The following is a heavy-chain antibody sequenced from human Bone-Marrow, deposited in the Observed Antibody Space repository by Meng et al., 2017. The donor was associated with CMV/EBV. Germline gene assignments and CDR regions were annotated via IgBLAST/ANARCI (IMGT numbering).Heavy chain of an antibody. CDR1: GGTFSSYA. D-gene: IGHD2-2*01. V-gene: IGHV1-69*05. CDR2: IIPIFGTA. Sequence: SVKVSCKASGGTFSSYAISWARQAPGQGLEWMGGIIPIFGTANYAQKFQGRVTITTDESTSTAYMELSSLRSEDTAVYYCARGRLYCSSTSCYPQAFDIWGQGTMVTVSS. J-gene: IGHJ3*02. CDR3: ARGRLYCSSTSCYPQAFDI.